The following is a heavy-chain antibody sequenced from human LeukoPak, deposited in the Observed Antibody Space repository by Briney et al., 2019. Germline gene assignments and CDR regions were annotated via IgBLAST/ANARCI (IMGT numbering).Heavy chain of an antibody. CDR2: IYYSGST. J-gene: IGHJ6*03. CDR1: GGSISSYY. D-gene: IGHD5-18*01. Sequence: SGTLSLTCTVSGGSISSYYWNWIRQPPGKGLEWIGCIYYSGSTNYNPSLRSRVTISLDPSKNQFSLKLTSVSAADTAMYFCARDVRYSYGSGHFYSYMDVWGNGTTVTVSS. CDR3: ARDVRYSYGSGHFYSYMDV. V-gene: IGHV4-59*01.